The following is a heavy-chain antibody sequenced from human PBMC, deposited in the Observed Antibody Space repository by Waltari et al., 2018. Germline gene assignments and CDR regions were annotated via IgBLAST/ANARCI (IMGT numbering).Heavy chain of an antibody. CDR3: ARTAYDHLTGYPTLDH. D-gene: IGHD3-9*01. CDR1: GAYFESSSPH. V-gene: IGHV4-39*07. Sequence: QVQLQESGPGLVKPSETLSLTCSVSGAYFESSSPHWGWVRQPPGKGLEWIGSIYYSGSTYYNPSLKSRVNMSVDTANYQFSLKVTSVTAADTAIYYCARTAYDHLTGYPTLDHWGQGILVTVSS. CDR2: IYYSGST. J-gene: IGHJ4*02.